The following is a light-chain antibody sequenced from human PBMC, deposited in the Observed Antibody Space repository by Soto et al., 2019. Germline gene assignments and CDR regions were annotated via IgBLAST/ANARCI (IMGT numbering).Light chain of an antibody. V-gene: IGKV1-17*01. CDR2: AAS. CDR3: LQHNTYPFT. CDR1: QDIRND. Sequence: IQTTQSPASLSASVGDRVTITCRASQDIRNDVGWYQQKAGKAPNRLIFAASSLHSGVPSRFSGSRSGTEFTLTIASLQPEDFATYYCLQHNTYPFTFGGGTKVDIK. J-gene: IGKJ4*01.